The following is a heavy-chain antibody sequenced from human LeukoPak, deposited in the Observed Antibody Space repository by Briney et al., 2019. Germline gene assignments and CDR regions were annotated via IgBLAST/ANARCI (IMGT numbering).Heavy chain of an antibody. Sequence: ASVKVSCKASGYTFTSYGISWVQQAPGQGLEWMGWISSYNGNTNYAQKLQGRVTMPTDTSTGTAYMELRSLRSDDTAVYYCARRVAVARRDAFDIWGQGTMVTVSS. D-gene: IGHD6-19*01. V-gene: IGHV1-18*01. J-gene: IGHJ3*02. CDR3: ARRVAVARRDAFDI. CDR1: GYTFTSYG. CDR2: ISSYNGNT.